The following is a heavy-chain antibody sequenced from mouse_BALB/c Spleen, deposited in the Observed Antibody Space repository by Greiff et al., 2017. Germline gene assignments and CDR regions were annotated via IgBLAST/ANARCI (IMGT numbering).Heavy chain of an antibody. V-gene: IGHV5-6-5*01. CDR2: ISSGGST. CDR1: GFTFSSYA. D-gene: IGHD2-1*01. CDR3: ARLLSYYFDY. J-gene: IGHJ2*01. Sequence: EVMLVESGGGLVKPGGSLKLSCAASGFTFSSYAMSWVRQTPEKRLEWVASISSGGSTYYPDSVKGRFTISRDNARNILYLQMSSLRSEDTAMYYCARLLSYYFDYWGQGTTLTVSS.